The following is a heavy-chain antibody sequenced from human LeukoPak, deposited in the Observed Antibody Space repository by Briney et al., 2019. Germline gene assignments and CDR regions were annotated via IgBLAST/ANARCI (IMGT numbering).Heavy chain of an antibody. Sequence: PGGSLRLSCAASGFTVSSNYMSWVRQAPGKGLEWVSVIYSGGSTYYADSVKGRFTISRDNSKNTLYLQMNSLRAEDTAVYYCARAIAAADDAAFDIWGQGTMVTVSS. CDR2: IYSGGST. J-gene: IGHJ3*02. D-gene: IGHD6-13*01. CDR3: ARAIAAADDAAFDI. V-gene: IGHV3-66*01. CDR1: GFTVSSNY.